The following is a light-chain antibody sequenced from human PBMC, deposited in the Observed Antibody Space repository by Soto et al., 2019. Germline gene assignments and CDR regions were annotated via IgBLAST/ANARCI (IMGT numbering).Light chain of an antibody. Sequence: QSARTQPASASGSPGQSITISCTGTSSDVGGYNYVSWYQQHPGKAPKLMIYEVSNRPSGVSNRFSGSKSGNTASLTISGLQAEDEADYYCSSYTSSSTYVFGTGTKVTVL. CDR2: EVS. V-gene: IGLV2-14*01. CDR3: SSYTSSSTYV. CDR1: SSDVGGYNY. J-gene: IGLJ1*01.